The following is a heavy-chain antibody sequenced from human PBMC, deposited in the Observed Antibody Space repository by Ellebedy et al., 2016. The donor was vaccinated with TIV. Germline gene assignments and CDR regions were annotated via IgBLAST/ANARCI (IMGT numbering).Heavy chain of an antibody. CDR2: IIPIFGTA. V-gene: IGHV1-69*13. CDR3: ARGVYDSSGYYYFAYSYYYYGMDV. J-gene: IGHJ6*02. D-gene: IGHD3-22*01. CDR1: GGTFSSYA. Sequence: SVKVSXKASGGTFSSYAISWVRQAHGQGLEWMGGIIPIFGTANYAQKFQGRVTITADESTSTAYMELSSLRSEDTAVYYCARGVYDSSGYYYFAYSYYYYGMDVWGQGTTVTVSS.